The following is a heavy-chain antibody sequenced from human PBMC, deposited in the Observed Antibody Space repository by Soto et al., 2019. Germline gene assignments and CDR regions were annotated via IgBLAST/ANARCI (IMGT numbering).Heavy chain of an antibody. Sequence: EVQLVESGGGLVQPGRSLRLSCAASGFTFDDYAMHWVRQAPGKGLEWVSGISWNSGSIGYADSVKGRFTISRDNAKNSLYLQMNSLRAEDTALYYCAKGGYCTNSVCLDYYYYMDVWGKGTTVTVSS. CDR1: GFTFDDYA. J-gene: IGHJ6*03. D-gene: IGHD2-8*01. CDR2: ISWNSGSI. V-gene: IGHV3-9*01. CDR3: AKGGYCTNSVCLDYYYYMDV.